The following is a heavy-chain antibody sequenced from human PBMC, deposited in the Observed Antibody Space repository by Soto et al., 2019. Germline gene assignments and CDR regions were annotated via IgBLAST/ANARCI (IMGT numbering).Heavy chain of an antibody. CDR3: ARRLSGPKEEYNAYYFYGLDV. J-gene: IGHJ6*02. Sequence: PSETLSLTCTVSGGSMNDYYWSWIRQPAGKGLEWIGPIFTSGNTNYNPSLRSRLTMSVDTSTNQVSLRLTSVTASDTAIYYCARRLSGPKEEYNAYYFYGLDVWGQGTTVTVSS. V-gene: IGHV4-4*07. D-gene: IGHD1-1*01. CDR1: GGSMNDYY. CDR2: IFTSGNT.